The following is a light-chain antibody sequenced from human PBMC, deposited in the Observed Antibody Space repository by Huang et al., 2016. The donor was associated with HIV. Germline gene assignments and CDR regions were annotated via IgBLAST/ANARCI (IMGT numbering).Light chain of an antibody. CDR2: KVS. CDR3: MQGTHWPPT. CDR1: QSLVNSDGNTY. Sequence: DVVMTQSPLSLPVTLGQPASISCRSSQSLVNSDGNTYFTWFQQRPGQAPRRLIYKVSNRDSGVPDRFRGSGSGTDFTLKISRVEAEDVGVYYCMQGTHWPPTFGKGTKVEIK. J-gene: IGKJ1*01. V-gene: IGKV2-30*01.